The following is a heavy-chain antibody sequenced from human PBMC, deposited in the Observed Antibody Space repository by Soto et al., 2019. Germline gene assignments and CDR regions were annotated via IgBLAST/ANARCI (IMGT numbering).Heavy chain of an antibody. Sequence: SETLSLTCAVSGGSISSGGYSWSWIRQPPGKGLEWIGYIYHSGSTYYNPPLKGRFTISRDNSKNTLYLQMSSLRVEDTAVYYCARSHSSSWHWFDPWGQGTLVTVSS. V-gene: IGHV4-30-2*02. CDR3: ARSHSSSWHWFDP. D-gene: IGHD6-13*01. CDR2: IYHSGST. J-gene: IGHJ5*02. CDR1: GGSISSGGYS.